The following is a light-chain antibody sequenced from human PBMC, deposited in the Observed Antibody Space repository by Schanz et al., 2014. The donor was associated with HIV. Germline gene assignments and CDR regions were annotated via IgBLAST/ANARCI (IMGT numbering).Light chain of an antibody. CDR2: EVS. Sequence: QSALTQPPSVSGSPGQLVTISCTGTSSDVGGYNRVSWFQQSPGTAPKLMIYEVSDRPSGVPVRFFGSKSGNTASLTISGLQTEDEADYYCSSLSTSGAPVFGTGTKLTVL. J-gene: IGLJ1*01. CDR1: SSDVGGYNR. V-gene: IGLV2-18*02. CDR3: SSLSTSGAPV.